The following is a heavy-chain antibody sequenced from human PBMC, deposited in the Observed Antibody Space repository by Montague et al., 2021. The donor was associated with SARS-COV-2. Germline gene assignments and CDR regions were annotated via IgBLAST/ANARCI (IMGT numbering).Heavy chain of an antibody. Sequence: QSGPEVKKPGESLKISCKGSGYSFTSYWIGWVRQMPGKGLEWMGIIYPGDSDTTYSPSFQDHVTISADTSISTAYLLWTNLKASDTAMYYCTRLSYSTSSYTNSFDPWGQGTLVTVSS. V-gene: IGHV5-51*01. CDR1: GYSFTSYW. CDR3: TRLSYSTSSYTNSFDP. CDR2: IYPGDSDT. D-gene: IGHD6-6*01. J-gene: IGHJ5*02.